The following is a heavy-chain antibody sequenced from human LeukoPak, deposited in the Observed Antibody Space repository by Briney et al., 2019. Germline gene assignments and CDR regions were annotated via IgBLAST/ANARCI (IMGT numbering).Heavy chain of an antibody. D-gene: IGHD2-15*01. CDR1: GYTFTSYY. Sequence: VASVKVSCKASGYTFTSYYMHWVRQAPGQELEWMGIINPSGGSTSYAQKFQGRVTMTRDTSTSTVYMELSSLRSEDTAVYYCARTNCSGGSCYNWFDPWGQGTLVTVSS. CDR3: ARTNCSGGSCYNWFDP. CDR2: INPSGGST. J-gene: IGHJ5*02. V-gene: IGHV1-46*01.